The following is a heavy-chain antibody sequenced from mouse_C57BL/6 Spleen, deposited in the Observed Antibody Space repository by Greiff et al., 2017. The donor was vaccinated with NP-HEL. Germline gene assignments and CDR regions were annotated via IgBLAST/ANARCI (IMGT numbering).Heavy chain of an antibody. CDR2: IYPGDGDT. V-gene: IGHV1-80*01. J-gene: IGHJ2*01. CDR3: ARRGFATVLNFDY. D-gene: IGHD1-1*01. Sequence: VQLQQSGAELVKPGASVKISCKASGYAFSSYWMNWVKQRPGKGLEWIGQIYPGDGDTNYNGKFKGKATLTADKSSSTAYMQLISRTSEDSAVYFCARRGFATVLNFDYWGQGTTLTVSS. CDR1: GYAFSSYW.